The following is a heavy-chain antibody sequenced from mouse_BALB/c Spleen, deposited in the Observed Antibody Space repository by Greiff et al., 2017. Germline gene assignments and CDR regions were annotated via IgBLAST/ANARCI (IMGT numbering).Heavy chain of an antibody. V-gene: IGHV5-6-5*01. CDR3: ASLGAYYRYDEAY. Sequence: EVQLVESGGGLVKPGGSLKLSCAASGFTFSSYAMSWVRQTPEKRLEWVASISSGGSTYYPDSVKGRFTISRDNARNILYLQMSSLRSEDTAMYYCASLGAYYRYDEAYWGQGTLGTVSA. CDR2: ISSGGST. CDR1: GFTFSSYA. D-gene: IGHD2-14*01. J-gene: IGHJ3*01.